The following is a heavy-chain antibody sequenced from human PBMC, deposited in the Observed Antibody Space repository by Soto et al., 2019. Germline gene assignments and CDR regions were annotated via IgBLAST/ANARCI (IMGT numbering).Heavy chain of an antibody. D-gene: IGHD3-22*01. CDR2: IIPIFGTA. Sequence: SVKVSCKASGGTFSSYAISWVRQAPGQGLEWMGGIIPIFGTANYAQKFQGRVTITADESTSTAYMELSSLRSEDTAVYYCARPSYYYDSSGYFAAFDIWGQGTMVT. V-gene: IGHV1-69*13. CDR1: GGTFSSYA. CDR3: ARPSYYYDSSGYFAAFDI. J-gene: IGHJ3*02.